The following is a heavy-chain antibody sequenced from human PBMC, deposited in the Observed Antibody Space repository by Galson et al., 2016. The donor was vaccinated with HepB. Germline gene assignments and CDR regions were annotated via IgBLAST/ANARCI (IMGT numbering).Heavy chain of an antibody. CDR3: ARVYYDYVWGSYRESHFDS. V-gene: IGHV3-30-3*01. CDR2: ISKDGGNI. CDR1: GFAFSNYA. Sequence: SLRLSCAASGFAFSNYAMHWVRQAPGKGLEWVAGISKDGGNIYYVDSVKGRFTISRGNSQNMLYLQMNSLRVEDTAVYYCARVYYDYVWGSYRESHFDSWGQGTLVTVSS. J-gene: IGHJ4*02. D-gene: IGHD3-16*02.